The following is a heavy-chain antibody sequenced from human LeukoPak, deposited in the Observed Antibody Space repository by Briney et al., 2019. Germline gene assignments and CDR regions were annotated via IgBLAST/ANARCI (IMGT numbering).Heavy chain of an antibody. CDR2: ISSSGSTI. V-gene: IGHV3-11*01. J-gene: IGHJ4*02. D-gene: IGHD3-22*01. CDR3: ARVLYYYDSSGYLDY. CDR1: GFTFSNYY. Sequence: GGSLRLSCAASGFTFSNYYRSWIRQAPGKGLEWVSYISSSGSTIYYADSVKGRFTISRDNAKNSLYPQMNSLRAEDTAVYYCARVLYYYDSSGYLDYWGQGALVTVSS.